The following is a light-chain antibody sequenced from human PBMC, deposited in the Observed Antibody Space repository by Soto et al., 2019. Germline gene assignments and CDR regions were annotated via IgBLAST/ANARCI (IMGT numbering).Light chain of an antibody. Sequence: EIVMTQSRATLSVSPGERATLSCRASQSVSTNLAWYQQKPGQAPRLLMYGASTRATGIPARFSGSGSATEFTLTISSLQSEDFAVYYCQQYHNWPPYTFGQGTKLEIK. CDR1: QSVSTN. CDR2: GAS. J-gene: IGKJ2*01. V-gene: IGKV3-15*01. CDR3: QQYHNWPPYT.